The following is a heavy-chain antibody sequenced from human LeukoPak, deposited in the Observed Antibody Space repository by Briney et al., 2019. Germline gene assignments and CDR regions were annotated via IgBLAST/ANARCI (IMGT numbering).Heavy chain of an antibody. CDR2: ISYDGSNK. D-gene: IGHD2-15*01. V-gene: IGHV3-30-3*01. CDR1: GFTFSSYA. Sequence: GGSLRLSCAASGFTFSSYAMHWVRQAPGKGLEWVAVISYDGSNKYYADSVKGRFTISRDNSKNTLYLQMNSLRAGDTAVYYCARDFLGGVYCSGGSCPWGWFDPWGQGTLVTVSS. CDR3: ARDFLGGVYCSGGSCPWGWFDP. J-gene: IGHJ5*02.